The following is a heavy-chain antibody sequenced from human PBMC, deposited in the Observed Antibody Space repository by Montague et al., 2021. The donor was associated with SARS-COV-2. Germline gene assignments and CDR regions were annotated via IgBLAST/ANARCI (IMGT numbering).Heavy chain of an antibody. Sequence: SLRLSCAASGFTFSSYAMSWVRQAPGKGLEWVSAISGSGGSTYYADSVKGRFTISRDNSKNTLYPQMNSLRAEDTAVYYCAKVPMVMWDVLLWFGGMDVWGQGTTATVSS. CDR2: ISGSGGST. D-gene: IGHD3-10*01. CDR3: AKVPMVMWDVLLWFGGMDV. CDR1: GFTFSSYA. V-gene: IGHV3-23*01. J-gene: IGHJ6*02.